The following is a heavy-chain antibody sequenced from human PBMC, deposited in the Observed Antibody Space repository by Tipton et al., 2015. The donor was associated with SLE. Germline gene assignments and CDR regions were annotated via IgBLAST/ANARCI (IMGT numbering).Heavy chain of an antibody. J-gene: IGHJ6*02. V-gene: IGHV4-61*09. CDR2: IYTSGSI. Sequence: TLSLTCTVSGGSISSSSYYWGWIRQPAGKGLEWIGHIYTSGSINYNPSLKGRVTISVDTSKKQFSLKVRAVTAADTAVYYCARDHEVGTDYHYYGMDVWGQGTTVTVSS. D-gene: IGHD3-10*01. CDR3: ARDHEVGTDYHYYGMDV. CDR1: GGSISSSSYY.